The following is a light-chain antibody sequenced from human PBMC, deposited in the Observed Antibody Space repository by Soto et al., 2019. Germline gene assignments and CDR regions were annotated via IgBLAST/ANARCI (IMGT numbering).Light chain of an antibody. V-gene: IGLV4-69*01. J-gene: IGLJ3*02. Sequence: QPVLTQSPSASASLGASVKLTCTLSSGHSSYGIAWHQQQAEKGPRYLMNLNSDGSHSKGDGIPDRFSGSSSGAERYLTISSLQSEDEADYYCQTWGTGIRVFGGGTKLTVL. CDR1: SGHSSYG. CDR2: LNSDGSH. CDR3: QTWGTGIRV.